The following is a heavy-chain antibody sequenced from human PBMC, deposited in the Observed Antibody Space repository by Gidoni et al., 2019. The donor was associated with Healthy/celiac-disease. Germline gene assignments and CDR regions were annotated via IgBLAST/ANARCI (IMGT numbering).Heavy chain of an antibody. J-gene: IGHJ4*02. CDR2: IIPRFGTA. CDR3: ARSGYSGSDAFDY. D-gene: IGHD1-26*01. V-gene: IGHV1-69*01. Sequence: QVQLVQSGAEVKKPGSSVKVSCKASGGTFSSYAISWVRPAPGHGLEWMGGIIPRFGTANYAQKFQGRVTITADESTSTAYMELSSLRSEDTAVYYCARSGYSGSDAFDYWGQGTLVTVSS. CDR1: GGTFSSYA.